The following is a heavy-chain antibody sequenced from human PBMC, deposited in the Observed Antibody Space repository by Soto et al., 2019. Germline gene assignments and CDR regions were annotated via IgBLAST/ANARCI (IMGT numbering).Heavy chain of an antibody. CDR3: ATWHEREHAYDV. Sequence: DVQLVESGGGLIQPGESLRLSCAAFGLTISGKKYVAWVRQAPGKGLEWVSALYDVDGSFYADSVKGRFTTSRDSSKTTVYLQMNDLRPDDTAVYYCATWHEREHAYDVWGQGTTFTVSS. CDR1: GLTISGKKY. CDR2: LYDVDGS. D-gene: IGHD1-1*01. V-gene: IGHV3-53*01. J-gene: IGHJ3*01.